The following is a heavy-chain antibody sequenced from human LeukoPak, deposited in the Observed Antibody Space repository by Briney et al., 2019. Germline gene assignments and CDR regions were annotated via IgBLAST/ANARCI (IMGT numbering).Heavy chain of an antibody. CDR2: ISVSGGST. V-gene: IGHV3-23*01. D-gene: IGHD3-22*01. CDR3: AKPSYDSSGYYFGSGGAFDI. J-gene: IGHJ3*02. Sequence: GGSLRLSCAVSGFTFSTSAMNWVRQVPGKGLEWVSAISVSGGSTYYADSVKGRFTISRDNSKNTLYLQMNSLRAEDTAVYYCAKPSYDSSGYYFGSGGAFDIWGQGTMVTVSS. CDR1: GFTFSTSA.